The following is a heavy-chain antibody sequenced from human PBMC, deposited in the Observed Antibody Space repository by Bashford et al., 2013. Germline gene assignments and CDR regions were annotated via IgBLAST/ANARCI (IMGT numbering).Heavy chain of an antibody. Sequence: SVKVSCKASGGTFSSYAISWVRQAPGQGLEWMGGIIPIIGTPNYAQKFQGRVTITADESTSTAYMELSSLRSEDTAVYFCARGSDSRKAGYWGQGTLVTVSS. CDR2: IIPIIGTP. J-gene: IGHJ4*02. D-gene: IGHD3-22*01. V-gene: IGHV1-69*13. CDR1: GGTFSSYA. CDR3: ARGSDSRKAGY.